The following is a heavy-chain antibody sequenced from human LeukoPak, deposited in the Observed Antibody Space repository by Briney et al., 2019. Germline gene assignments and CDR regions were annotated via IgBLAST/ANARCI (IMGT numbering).Heavy chain of an antibody. V-gene: IGHV7-4-1*02. CDR3: ARQNTVAAPGTRFDP. D-gene: IGHD6-13*01. CDR2: ISTNTGNP. Sequence: ASVKVSCKDSGYTFTSYAMNWVRQAPGQGLEWMGWISTNTGNPTYAQGFTGRFVFSLDISVSTAYLQISSLKAEDSAVYYCARQNTVAAPGTRFDPWGQGTLVTVSS. CDR1: GYTFTSYA. J-gene: IGHJ5*02.